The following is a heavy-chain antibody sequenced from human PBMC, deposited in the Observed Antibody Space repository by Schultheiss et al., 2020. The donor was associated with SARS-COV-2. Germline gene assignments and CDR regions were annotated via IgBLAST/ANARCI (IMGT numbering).Heavy chain of an antibody. CDR2: ISAYNGNT. V-gene: IGHV1-18*01. Sequence: ASVKVSCKASGYTFTSYGISWVRQAPGQGLEWMGWISAYNGNTNYAQKLQGRVTMTTDTATSTAYMELRSLRSDDTAVYYCARDGEREYYDSSGYYYLDYWGQGTLVTVSS. CDR1: GYTFTSYG. J-gene: IGHJ4*02. D-gene: IGHD3-22*01. CDR3: ARDGEREYYDSSGYYYLDY.